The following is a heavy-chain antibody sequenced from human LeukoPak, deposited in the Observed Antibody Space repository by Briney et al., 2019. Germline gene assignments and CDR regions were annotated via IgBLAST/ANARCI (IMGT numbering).Heavy chain of an antibody. J-gene: IGHJ3*02. CDR1: GGSISSYY. CDR3: ARVKRVVVNDAFDI. V-gene: IGHV4-59*01. D-gene: IGHD2-15*01. CDR2: IYYSGST. Sequence: PSETLSLTCTVSGGSISSYYWSWIRQPPGKGLEWIGYIYYSGSTNFNPSLKSRVTISVDTSKNQFSLKLTSVTAADTAVYYCARVKRVVVNDAFDIWGQGTMVTVSS.